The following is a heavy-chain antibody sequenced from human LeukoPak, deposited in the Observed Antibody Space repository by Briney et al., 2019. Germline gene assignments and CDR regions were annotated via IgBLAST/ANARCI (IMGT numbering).Heavy chain of an antibody. CDR2: IYTSGST. CDR3: ARGIAAAAVWFDP. J-gene: IGHJ5*02. D-gene: IGHD6-13*01. V-gene: IGHV4-4*07. Sequence: SETLSLTCTVSGGSISRYYWSWIRQPAGKGLEWIGRIYTSGSTNYNPSLNSRVTISVDTSKNQFSLKLSSVTAADTAVYYCARGIAAAAVWFDPWGQGTLVTVSS. CDR1: GGSISRYY.